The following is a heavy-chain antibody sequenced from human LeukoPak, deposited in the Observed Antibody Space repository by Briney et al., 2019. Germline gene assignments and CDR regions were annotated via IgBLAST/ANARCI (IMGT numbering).Heavy chain of an antibody. CDR3: ASTYSGVSWYYFDY. Sequence: PSQTLSLTCTVSGGSIGSGDYYWSWIRQSPGKGLERIGYIYYSGSTYYNPSLKSRFTISLDTSKNQFSLKLSSVTAADTAVYYCASTYSGVSWYYFDYWGQGTQVTVSS. CDR2: IYYSGST. J-gene: IGHJ4*02. V-gene: IGHV4-30-4*08. CDR1: GGSIGSGDYY. D-gene: IGHD1-26*01.